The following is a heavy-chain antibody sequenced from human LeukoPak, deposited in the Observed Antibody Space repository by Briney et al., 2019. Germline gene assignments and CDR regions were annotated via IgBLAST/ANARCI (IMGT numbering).Heavy chain of an antibody. V-gene: IGHV4-59*10. CDR3: ARVTYSVFDY. CDR1: GGSFSGYY. J-gene: IGHJ4*02. Sequence: SETLSLTCAVYGGSFSGYYWSWIRQPPGKGLEWIGRIYTSGSTNYNPSLKTRVTMSVDTSKNQFSLKLSSVTAADTAVYYCARVTYSVFDYWGQGTLVTVSS. CDR2: IYTSGST. D-gene: IGHD2-21*01.